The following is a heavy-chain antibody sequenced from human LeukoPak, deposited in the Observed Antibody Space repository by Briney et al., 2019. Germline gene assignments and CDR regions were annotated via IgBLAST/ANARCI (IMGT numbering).Heavy chain of an antibody. V-gene: IGHV3-53*05. J-gene: IGHJ3*02. CDR3: AKVAYYDILTGSRDAFDI. Sequence: GGSLRLSCAASGFTVSSNYMSWVRQAPGKGLEWVSVIYSAGDTYYADSVKGRFTISRDTSKNTLYLQMNSLRAEDTAVYYCAKVAYYDILTGSRDAFDIWGQGTMVTVSS. CDR2: IYSAGDT. CDR1: GFTVSSNY. D-gene: IGHD3-9*01.